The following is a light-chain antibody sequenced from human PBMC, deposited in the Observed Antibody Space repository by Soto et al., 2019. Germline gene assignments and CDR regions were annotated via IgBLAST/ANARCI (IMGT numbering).Light chain of an antibody. Sequence: DIQMTPSPSTLSASVGDRVNITCRASQGISSYLAWYQQKPGKAPKLLIYAASTLESGVPSRFSATVSGTEFSLTIASLQPEDFATYYCQQLFDSPITFGQGTRLEI. J-gene: IGKJ5*01. CDR1: QGISSY. CDR3: QQLFDSPIT. V-gene: IGKV1-9*01. CDR2: AAS.